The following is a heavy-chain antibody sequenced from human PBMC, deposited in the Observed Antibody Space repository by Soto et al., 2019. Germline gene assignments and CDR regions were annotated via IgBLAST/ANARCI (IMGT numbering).Heavy chain of an antibody. CDR3: ARAREGVPAAKYYYGMDV. J-gene: IGHJ6*02. CDR2: IIPIFGTA. Sequence: SVKVSCKASGGTFSSYAISWVRQAPGQGLEWMGGIIPIFGTANYAQKFQGRVTITADKSTSTAYMELSSLRSEDTAVYYCARAREGVPAAKYYYGMDVWGQGTTVAVSS. D-gene: IGHD2-2*01. V-gene: IGHV1-69*06. CDR1: GGTFSSYA.